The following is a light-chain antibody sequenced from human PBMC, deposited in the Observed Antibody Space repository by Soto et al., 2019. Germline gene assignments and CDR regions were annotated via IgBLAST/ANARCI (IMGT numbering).Light chain of an antibody. J-gene: IGLJ1*01. CDR1: SNEVGGYNY. Sequence: SVLTQPASVSGSPGQSITISCTGNSNEVGGYNYVSWYQHHPGKAPKLIIYDVTNRPSGVSNPFSGSKSGNTASLTISGLQPEDEADYYCSSYTTSNTRQIVFGTGTKVTVL. CDR3: SSYTTSNTRQIV. V-gene: IGLV2-14*03. CDR2: DVT.